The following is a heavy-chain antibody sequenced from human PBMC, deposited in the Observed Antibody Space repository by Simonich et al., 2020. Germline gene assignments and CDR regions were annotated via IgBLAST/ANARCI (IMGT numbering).Heavy chain of an antibody. V-gene: IGHV1-2*02. CDR3: ARDELGIQHWYFDL. CDR2: INPNNGGN. J-gene: IGHJ2*01. CDR1: GYTFTGYY. D-gene: IGHD7-27*01. Sequence: QVQLVQSGAEVKNPGASVKVSCKASGYTFTGYYMHWVRQAPGQGLESSGGINPNNGGNNYAQKCQGRVTMTRDTSISTAYMELSRLGSDDTAVYYCARDELGIQHWYFDLWGRGTLVTVSS.